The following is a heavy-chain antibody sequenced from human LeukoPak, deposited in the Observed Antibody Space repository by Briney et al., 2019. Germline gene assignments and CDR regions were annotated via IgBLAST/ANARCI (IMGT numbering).Heavy chain of an antibody. CDR1: GYTFTGYY. CDR2: INPNSGGT. J-gene: IGHJ6*02. D-gene: IGHD3-3*01. Sequence: ASVKVSCKASGYTFTGYYMHWVRQAPGQGLEWMGWINPNSGGTNYAQKFQGWVTMTRDTSISTAYMELSRLRSDDTAVYYCARMYYDFWSGYYPQRRYGMDVWGQGTTVTVSS. V-gene: IGHV1-2*04. CDR3: ARMYYDFWSGYYPQRRYGMDV.